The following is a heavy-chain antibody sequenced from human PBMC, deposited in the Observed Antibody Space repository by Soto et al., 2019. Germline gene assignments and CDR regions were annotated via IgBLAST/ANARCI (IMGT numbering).Heavy chain of an antibody. V-gene: IGHV3-23*01. CDR3: AKDSVPGSSYYYYGMDL. CDR1: GFTFSSYA. CDR2: ISGSGGNT. J-gene: IGHJ6*02. D-gene: IGHD6-19*01. Sequence: GGSLRLSCAASGFTFSSYAMSWVRQAPGKGLEWVAVISGSGGNTYYADSVKGRFTISRDNSKNTLYLQMNSLRAEDTAVYYCAKDSVPGSSYYYYGMDLWGQGTTDT.